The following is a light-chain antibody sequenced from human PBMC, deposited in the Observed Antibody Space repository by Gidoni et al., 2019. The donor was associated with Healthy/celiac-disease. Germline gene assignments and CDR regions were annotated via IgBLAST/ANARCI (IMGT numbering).Light chain of an antibody. CDR2: DAS. V-gene: IGKV3-11*01. CDR3: QQRSNWPPIT. Sequence: EIVLTQSPATLSLSPGESATLSSRASQSVSSYVAWYQQKPGQAPRLLIYDASNRATGIPARFSGSGSGTDFTLTISSLEPEDFAVYYCQQRSNWPPITFGQGTKLEIK. CDR1: QSVSSY. J-gene: IGKJ2*01.